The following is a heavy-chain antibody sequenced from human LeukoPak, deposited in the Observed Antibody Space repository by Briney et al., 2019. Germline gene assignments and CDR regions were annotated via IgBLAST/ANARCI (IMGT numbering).Heavy chain of an antibody. CDR2: IRYDGSNK. CDR3: AKSVQGYSDY. J-gene: IGHJ4*02. CDR1: GFTFSSYG. D-gene: IGHD3-22*01. V-gene: IGHV3-30*02. Sequence: GGSLRLSCAASGFTFSSYGMHWVRQAPGKGLEGVAFIRYDGSNKYYADSVKGRFTISRDNSKNTLYLQMNSLRAEDTAVYYCAKSVQGYSDYWGQGTLVTVSS.